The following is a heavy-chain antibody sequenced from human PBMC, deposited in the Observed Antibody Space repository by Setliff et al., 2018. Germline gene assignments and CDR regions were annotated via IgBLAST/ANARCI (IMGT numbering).Heavy chain of an antibody. D-gene: IGHD3-10*01. Sequence: SETLSLTCTGSGGSLSVDYYWSWIRQPAGKGLEWIGHVHPDGSTNYNPSLYSRVVISVDTSKNQFSLKLTSVTAADTAVYYCVRALLWSGEGRFDPWGQGTLVTVSA. CDR2: VHPDGST. V-gene: IGHV4-61*09. CDR3: VRALLWSGEGRFDP. J-gene: IGHJ5*02. CDR1: GGSLSVDYY.